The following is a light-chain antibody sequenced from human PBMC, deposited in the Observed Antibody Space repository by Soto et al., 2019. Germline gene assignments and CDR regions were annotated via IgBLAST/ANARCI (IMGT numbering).Light chain of an antibody. CDR1: SSDVGAYNY. CDR3: SSYTSSSTVV. V-gene: IGLV2-14*01. Sequence: QSALTQPASVYGSPGQSITISCSGSSSDVGAYNYVSWYQERPGKAPKLIIYDVSNRPSGVSNRFSGSKSGNTASLTISGLQAEDETDYYCSSYTSSSTVVFGGGTKVTVL. CDR2: DVS. J-gene: IGLJ3*02.